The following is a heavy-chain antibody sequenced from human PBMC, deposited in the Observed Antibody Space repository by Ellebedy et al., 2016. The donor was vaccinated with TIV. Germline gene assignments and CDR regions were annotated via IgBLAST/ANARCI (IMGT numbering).Heavy chain of an antibody. CDR3: ARVGEIYSYDSSTLGGAFDI. D-gene: IGHD3-22*01. J-gene: IGHJ3*02. CDR1: GGSFNHYY. Sequence: SETLSLTXAVYGGSFNHYYWSWIRQSPGKGLEWIGEITHRGRTNYNPSLKSRVTVSIDTSKIQFSLKLSSVTAADTAVYYCARVGEIYSYDSSTLGGAFDIWGQGTMVTVSS. V-gene: IGHV4-34*01. CDR2: ITHRGRT.